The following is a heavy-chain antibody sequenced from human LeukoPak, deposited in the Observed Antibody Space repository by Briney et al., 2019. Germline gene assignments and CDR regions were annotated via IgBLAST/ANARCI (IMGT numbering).Heavy chain of an antibody. J-gene: IGHJ5*02. D-gene: IGHD6-13*01. CDR2: IYPGDSDT. CDR1: GYRSTSYW. Sequence: GESLQISFKGSGYRSTSYWIGWVRQMPGKGLEWMGIIYPGDSDTRYSPSFQGQVTISADKSISTAYLQWSSLKASDTAMYYCARGLSSSSWYEGWFDPWGQGTLVTVSS. V-gene: IGHV5-51*01. CDR3: ARGLSSSSWYEGWFDP.